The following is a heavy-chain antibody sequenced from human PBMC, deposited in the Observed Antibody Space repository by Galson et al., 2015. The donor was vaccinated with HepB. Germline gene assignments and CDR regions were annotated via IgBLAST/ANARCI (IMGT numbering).Heavy chain of an antibody. CDR3: VKSQEMSTVQPFDY. D-gene: IGHD5-24*01. Sequence: CAASGFTFNNYALSWVRQAPGKGLEWVSTVSISGDSTYYAGSVKGRFTISRDSDKNTLYLLMNSLSAEDTAVYYCVKSQEMSTVQPFDYWGRGTLVTVSS. V-gene: IGHV3-23*01. CDR2: VSISGDST. CDR1: GFTFNNYA. J-gene: IGHJ4*02.